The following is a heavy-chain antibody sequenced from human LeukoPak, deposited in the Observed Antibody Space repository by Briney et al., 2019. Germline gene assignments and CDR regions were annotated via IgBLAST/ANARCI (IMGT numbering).Heavy chain of an antibody. J-gene: IGHJ4*02. CDR1: GGSFSGYY. V-gene: IGHV4-34*01. Sequence: SEILSFTCAVYGGSFSGYYWSWIRQPPGKGLEWIGEINHSGSTNYNPSLKSRVTISVDTSKNQFSLKLSSVTAADTAVYYCARGRYYYDSSGYLLFDYWGQGTLVTVSS. CDR3: ARGRYYYDSSGYLLFDY. CDR2: INHSGST. D-gene: IGHD3-22*01.